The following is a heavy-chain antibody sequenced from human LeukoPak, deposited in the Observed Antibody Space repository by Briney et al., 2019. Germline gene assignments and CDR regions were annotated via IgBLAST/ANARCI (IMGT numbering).Heavy chain of an antibody. Sequence: PGGSLRLSCAASGFTFSSYSMNWVRQAPGKGLEWVSYISSSSSTIYYADSVKGRLTISRDNAKNSLYLQMNSLRAEDTAVYYCARVSFLEGEYYYYYYMDVWGKGTTVTVSS. J-gene: IGHJ6*03. CDR1: GFTFSSYS. D-gene: IGHD3-3*01. CDR2: ISSSSSTI. V-gene: IGHV3-48*04. CDR3: ARVSFLEGEYYYYYYMDV.